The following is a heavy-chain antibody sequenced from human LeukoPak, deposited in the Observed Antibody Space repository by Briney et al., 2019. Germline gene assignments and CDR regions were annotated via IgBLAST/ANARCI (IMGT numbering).Heavy chain of an antibody. Sequence: PSEALSLTCIVSGGSISDRSFYWCWIRQPPGKDLEWIGNIYHSGTTYYNPSLKSRVTISIDTSTNQFSLKLSSVTAADTAVYYCTKGPQPVAGYYFDSWGQGTLVTVSS. CDR2: IYHSGTT. J-gene: IGHJ4*02. CDR3: TKGPQPVAGYYFDS. V-gene: IGHV4-39*07. CDR1: GGSISDRSFY. D-gene: IGHD6-19*01.